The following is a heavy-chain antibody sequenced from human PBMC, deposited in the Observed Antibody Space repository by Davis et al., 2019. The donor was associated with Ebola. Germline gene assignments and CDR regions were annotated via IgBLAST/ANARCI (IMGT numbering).Heavy chain of an antibody. V-gene: IGHV3-33*08. J-gene: IGHJ4*02. CDR1: GFAFRNNA. CDR2: IWYDGSNK. Sequence: GGSLRLSCSASGFAFRNNAMNWVRQAPGKGLEWVAVIWYDGSNKYYADSVKGRFTISRDNSKNTLYLQMNSLRAEDTAVYYCARDFCSGGSCPYYFDYWGQGTLVTVSS. D-gene: IGHD2-15*01. CDR3: ARDFCSGGSCPYYFDY.